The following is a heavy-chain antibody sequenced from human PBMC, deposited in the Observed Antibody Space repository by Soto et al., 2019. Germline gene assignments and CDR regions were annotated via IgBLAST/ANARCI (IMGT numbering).Heavy chain of an antibody. CDR1: GFTFNSYS. Sequence: PGGSLRLSCAVSGFTFNSYSMNWVRQAPGKGLEWVSSISSFSNYMYYTDSVKGRFTISRDNARNSLYLQMNSLRAEDTAVYYCARDYDSSGLDYWGQ. CDR3: ARDYDSSGLDY. V-gene: IGHV3-21*04. J-gene: IGHJ4*02. CDR2: ISSFSNYM. D-gene: IGHD3-22*01.